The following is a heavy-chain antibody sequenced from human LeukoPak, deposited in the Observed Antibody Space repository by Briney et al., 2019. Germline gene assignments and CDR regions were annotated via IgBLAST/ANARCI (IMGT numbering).Heavy chain of an antibody. CDR2: INPNSGGT. CDR3: ARNGRVRRVVKDLFEY. Sequence: ASVKVSCKASGYTFTSYDINWVRQATGQGLEWMGWINPNSGGTNYAQKFQGRVTMTRDTSISTAYMELSRLRSDDTAVYYCARNGRVRRVVKDLFEYWGQGTLVAVSS. V-gene: IGHV1-2*02. D-gene: IGHD3-10*01. CDR1: GYTFTSYD. J-gene: IGHJ4*02.